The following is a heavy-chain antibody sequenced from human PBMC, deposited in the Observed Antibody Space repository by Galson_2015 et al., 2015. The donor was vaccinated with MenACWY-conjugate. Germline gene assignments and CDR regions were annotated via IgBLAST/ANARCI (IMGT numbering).Heavy chain of an antibody. J-gene: IGHJ4*02. CDR3: ASRRRVDTAMIFDY. V-gene: IGHV3-66*01. CDR1: GFTVSSNY. CDR2: IYSGGST. D-gene: IGHD5-18*01. Sequence: SLRLSCAASGFTVSSNYMSWVRQAPGKGLEWVSVIYSGGSTYYADSVKGRFTISRDNSKSTLYLQMNSLRAEDTAVYYCASRRRVDTAMIFDYWGQGTLVTVSS.